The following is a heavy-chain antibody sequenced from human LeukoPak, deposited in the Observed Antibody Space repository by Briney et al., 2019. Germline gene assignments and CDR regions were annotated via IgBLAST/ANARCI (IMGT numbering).Heavy chain of an antibody. V-gene: IGHV3-9*01. CDR2: ISWNSGSI. D-gene: IGHD3-22*01. CDR1: GFTFDDYA. CDR3: AKDPYGYDSSGSYFDY. Sequence: GGSLRLSCAASGFTFDDYAMHWVRQAPGEGLEWVSGISWNSGSIGYADSVEGRFTISRDNAKNSLYLQMNSLRAEDTALYYCAKDPYGYDSSGSYFDYWGQGTLVTVSS. J-gene: IGHJ4*02.